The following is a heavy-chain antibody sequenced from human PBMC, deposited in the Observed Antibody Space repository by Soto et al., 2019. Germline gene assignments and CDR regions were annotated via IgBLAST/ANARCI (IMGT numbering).Heavy chain of an antibody. CDR3: ARDPIRRYCSSTSCPHFYCHKPPNYYYYYGMDI. CDR1: GDSVSSNSAA. J-gene: IGHJ6*02. CDR2: TYYRSKWYN. D-gene: IGHD2-2*01. Sequence: SQTLSLTCAISGDSVSSNSAAWNWIRQSPSRGLEWLGRTYYRSKWYNDYAVSVKGRITINPDTSKNQFSLQLNSVTPEDTAVYYCARDPIRRYCSSTSCPHFYCHKPPNYYYYYGMDIWGQGTTVTVSS. V-gene: IGHV6-1*01.